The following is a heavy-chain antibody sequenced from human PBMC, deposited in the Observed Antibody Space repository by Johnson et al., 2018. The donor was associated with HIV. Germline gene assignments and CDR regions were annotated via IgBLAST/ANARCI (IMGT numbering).Heavy chain of an antibody. D-gene: IGHD3-16*02. CDR2: IWHDGGNK. Sequence: QEQLVESGGGVVQPGRSLRLSCAASGFTFTSYAMHWVRQAPGQGLVWVAVIWHDGGNKDYADSVKGRFTISRDNAKNTLYLQMNSLRAEDTALYYCARELEFVALRKNDAFDIWGQGTMVTVSS. J-gene: IGHJ3*02. CDR1: GFTFTSYA. CDR3: ARELEFVALRKNDAFDI. V-gene: IGHV3-30*04.